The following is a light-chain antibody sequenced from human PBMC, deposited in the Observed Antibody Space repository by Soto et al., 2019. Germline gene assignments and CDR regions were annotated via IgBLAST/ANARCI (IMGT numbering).Light chain of an antibody. CDR3: QQYNTYSSGT. CDR1: QNLYNW. CDR2: KTS. Sequence: DIQMTQSPSTLSASVGDRVTITCRASQNLYNWLAWYQQKPGNAPKLLIYKTSDLESGVLSRFSGSGSVTEFTLTINSLQPDDFATYYCQQYNTYSSGTFGQGTKVEIK. V-gene: IGKV1-5*03. J-gene: IGKJ1*01.